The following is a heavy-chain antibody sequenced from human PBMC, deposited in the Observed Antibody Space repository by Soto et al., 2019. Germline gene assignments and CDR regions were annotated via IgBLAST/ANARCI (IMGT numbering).Heavy chain of an antibody. CDR2: IWYDGSNK. D-gene: IGHD2-2*01. J-gene: IGHJ3*02. Sequence: QVQLVESGGGVVQPGRSLRLSCAASGFTFSSYGMHWVRQAPGKGLEWVAVIWYDGSNKYYADSVKGRFTISRDNSKNTLYLQMNSLRAEDTAVYYCARGLYCSSTSCYHGCRLVADAFDIWGQGTMVTVSS. CDR1: GFTFSSYG. CDR3: ARGLYCSSTSCYHGCRLVADAFDI. V-gene: IGHV3-33*01.